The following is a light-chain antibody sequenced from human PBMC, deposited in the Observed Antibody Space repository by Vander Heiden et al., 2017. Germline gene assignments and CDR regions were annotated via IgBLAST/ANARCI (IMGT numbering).Light chain of an antibody. CDR1: EDITIY. Sequence: DIQMTQSPSSLSASVGDRVTITCQAREDITIYLNWYQQKPGKAPQLLIYDTSNLETGVSSRFSGSGSGTYFTFTISSLQPEDIATYYCHQYDNLPYTFGQGTKLGIK. CDR3: HQYDNLPYT. CDR2: DTS. J-gene: IGKJ2*01. V-gene: IGKV1-33*01.